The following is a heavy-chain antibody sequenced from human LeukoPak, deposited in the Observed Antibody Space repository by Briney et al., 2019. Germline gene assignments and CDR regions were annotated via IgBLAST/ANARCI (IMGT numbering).Heavy chain of an antibody. CDR1: GFTFSSYG. V-gene: IGHV3-30*18. CDR2: ISYDGYNK. D-gene: IGHD6-13*01. J-gene: IGHJ6*02. CDR3: AKDNGWQQVSYYHYGLNV. Sequence: GGSLRLSCAASGFTFSSYGMDWVRQAPGKGLEWVAFISYDGYNKYYADSVKGRFTISRDNSKNTLYLQMNSLRAEDTAVYYCAKDNGWQQVSYYHYGLNVWGQGTTVSVSS.